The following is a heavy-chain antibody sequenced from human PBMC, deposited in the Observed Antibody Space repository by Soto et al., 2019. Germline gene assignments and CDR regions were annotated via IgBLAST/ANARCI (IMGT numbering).Heavy chain of an antibody. D-gene: IGHD3-10*01. CDR1: GGSISSYY. CDR3: ARAMVRGGFFRRYYFDY. V-gene: IGHV4-59*01. CDR2: IYYSGST. Sequence: SETLSLTCTVSGGSISSYYWSWIRQPPGKGLEWIGYIYYSGSTNYNPSLKSRVTISVDTSKNQFSLKLSSVTAADTAVYYCARAMVRGGFFRRYYFDYWGQGTLVTVSS. J-gene: IGHJ4*02.